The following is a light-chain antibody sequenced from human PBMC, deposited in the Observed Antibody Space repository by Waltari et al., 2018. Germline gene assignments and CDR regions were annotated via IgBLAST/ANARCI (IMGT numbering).Light chain of an antibody. V-gene: IGLV1-44*01. J-gene: IGLJ3*02. CDR1: ASNIGGNL. Sequence: QSVLTQPPSASGTPGQRVTISCSGSASNIGGNLANCSQQPPGKAPKLLIYRSDQRPSGVPDRFSASKTGTSASLAISGLQSEDEADYFCASWDDSLNGHWVFGGGTKVTVL. CDR2: RSD. CDR3: ASWDDSLNGHWV.